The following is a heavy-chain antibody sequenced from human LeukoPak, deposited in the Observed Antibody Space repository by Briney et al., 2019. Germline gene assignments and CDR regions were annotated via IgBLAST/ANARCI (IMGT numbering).Heavy chain of an antibody. CDR2: IYYSGST. CDR1: GGSISSSIYY. Sequence: SETLSLTCTVSGGSISSSIYYWGWIRQPPGKGLEWIGSIYYSGSTYYNPSLKSRVTISVDTSKNQFSLKLSSVTAADTAVYYCARRVVYGSSPLDYWGQGTLVTVSS. D-gene: IGHD6-13*01. J-gene: IGHJ4*02. V-gene: IGHV4-39*01. CDR3: ARRVVYGSSPLDY.